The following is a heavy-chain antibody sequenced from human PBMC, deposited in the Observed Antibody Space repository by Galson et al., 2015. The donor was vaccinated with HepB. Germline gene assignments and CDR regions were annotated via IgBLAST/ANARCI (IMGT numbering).Heavy chain of an antibody. D-gene: IGHD3-16*02. CDR1: GGSFSGYY. CDR2: INHSGST. J-gene: IGHJ5*02. Sequence: ETLSLTCAVYGGSFSGYYWSWIRQPPGKGLEWIGEINHSGSTNYNPSLKSRVTISVDTSKNQFSLKLSSVTAADTAVYYCGILSDGPPWGQGTLVTVSS. V-gene: IGHV4-34*01. CDR3: GILSDGPP.